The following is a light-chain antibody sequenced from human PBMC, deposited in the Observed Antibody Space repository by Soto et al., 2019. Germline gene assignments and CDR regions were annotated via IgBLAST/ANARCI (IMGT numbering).Light chain of an antibody. V-gene: IGKV1-5*01. CDR1: QSVSGW. CDR3: QQYENYWT. J-gene: IGKJ1*01. CDR2: DAS. Sequence: DIQMTQSPSTLSASVGDRVTVTCRASQSVSGWLAWYQQKPGEAPKLLIYDASNLDSGVPSRFSGSGSGTEFSLTISNLQPDDCATYYCQQYENYWTFGQGTKVDIK.